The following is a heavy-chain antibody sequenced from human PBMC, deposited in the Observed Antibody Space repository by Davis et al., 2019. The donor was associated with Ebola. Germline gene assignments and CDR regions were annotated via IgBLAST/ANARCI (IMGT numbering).Heavy chain of an antibody. CDR1: GFTFSSYS. V-gene: IGHV3-21*01. D-gene: IGHD6-19*01. Sequence: GGSLRLSCAASGFTFSSYSMNWVRQAPGKGLEWVSSISSSSSYIYYADSLKGRFTISRDNSKNTLYLQMNSLRAEDTAVYYCARGEYSSGWYYFDYWGQGTLVTVSS. CDR2: ISSSSSYI. CDR3: ARGEYSSGWYYFDY. J-gene: IGHJ4*02.